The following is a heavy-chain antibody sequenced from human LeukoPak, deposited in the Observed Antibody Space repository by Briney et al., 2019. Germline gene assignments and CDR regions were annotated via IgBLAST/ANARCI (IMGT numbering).Heavy chain of an antibody. CDR2: IIPIFGTA. Sequence: GSSVTVSFKASGGTFSSYAISWVRQAPGQGLEWMGGIIPIFGTANYAQKFQGRVTITADKSTSTAYMELSSLRSEDTAVYYCARGRDGYNHDYFDYWGQGTLVTVSS. V-gene: IGHV1-69*06. D-gene: IGHD5-24*01. J-gene: IGHJ4*02. CDR3: ARGRDGYNHDYFDY. CDR1: GGTFSSYA.